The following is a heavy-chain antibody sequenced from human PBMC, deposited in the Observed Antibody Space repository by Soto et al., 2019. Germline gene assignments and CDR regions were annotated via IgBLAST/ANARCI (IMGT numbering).Heavy chain of an antibody. CDR2: INHSGST. D-gene: IGHD6-19*01. CDR1: GGSFSGYY. Sequence: QVQLQQWGAGLLKPSETLSLTCAVYGGSFSGYYWSWIRQPPGKGLEWIGEINHSGSTNYNPSLKSRVTISVDTSKNQFSLKRRSVTAADTAVYYCAILPPLYSSGRLDYWGQGTLVTVSS. CDR3: AILPPLYSSGRLDY. J-gene: IGHJ4*02. V-gene: IGHV4-34*01.